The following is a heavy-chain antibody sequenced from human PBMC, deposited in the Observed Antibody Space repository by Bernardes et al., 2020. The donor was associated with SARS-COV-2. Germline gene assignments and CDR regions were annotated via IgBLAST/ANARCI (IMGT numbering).Heavy chain of an antibody. CDR2: ISGDGVMT. CDR1: GFTFSSYA. Sequence: GGSLRLSCVVSGFTFSSYAMNWVRQAPGKGLQWVAAISGDGVMTSYADSVKGRFTISRDDSTNTLYLQMNNLRDEDTAIYYCAKAGPKFCTNGVSDGYYGMDVWGPGTTVHVSS. CDR3: AKAGPKFCTNGVSDGYYGMDV. J-gene: IGHJ6*02. D-gene: IGHD2-8*01. V-gene: IGHV3-23*01.